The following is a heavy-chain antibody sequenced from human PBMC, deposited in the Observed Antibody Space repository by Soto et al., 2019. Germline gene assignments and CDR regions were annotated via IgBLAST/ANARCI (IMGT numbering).Heavy chain of an antibody. CDR3: VRHGGRLFDY. Sequence: QVQLQESGPGLVKPSGTLSLTCAVSDGFISSSNYWSWVLQPPGKGLEWIGQVYHNGGPSYNPSLRSRVTMSIDKSKNQFSLNLSAVTAADTAVYFCVRHGGRLFDYWGPGHLVTVSS. CDR1: DGFISSSNY. J-gene: IGHJ4*02. CDR2: VYHNGGP. D-gene: IGHD2-15*01. V-gene: IGHV4-4*02.